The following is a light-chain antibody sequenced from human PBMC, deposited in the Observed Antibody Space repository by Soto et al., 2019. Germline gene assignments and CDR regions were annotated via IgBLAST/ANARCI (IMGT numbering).Light chain of an antibody. CDR3: CSYAGSDTYV. CDR1: SSDVGSYDL. J-gene: IGLJ1*01. Sequence: QSGLTHPASVSGSPGQSITISCTGTSSDVGSYDLVSWYQQHPGKAPKLVISDVTKRPSGVSNRFSGSKSGNTASLTISGLQAEDEADYYCCSYAGSDTYVFGTGTKVTVL. V-gene: IGLV2-23*02. CDR2: DVT.